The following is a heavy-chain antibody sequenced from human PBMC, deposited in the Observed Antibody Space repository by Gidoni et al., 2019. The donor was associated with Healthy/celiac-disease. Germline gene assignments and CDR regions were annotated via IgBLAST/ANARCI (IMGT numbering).Heavy chain of an antibody. CDR2: ISYDGSNK. CDR1: GFTFSSYG. V-gene: IGHV3-30*18. Sequence: QVQLVESGGGVVQPGRSLRRYCAASGFTFSSYGMHWVSQAPGKGLEWVAVISYDGSNKYYADSVKGRFTISRDNSKNTLYLQMNSLRAEDTAVYYCAKDHGDYEARYYYYGMDVWGQGTTVTVSS. J-gene: IGHJ6*02. D-gene: IGHD4-17*01. CDR3: AKDHGDYEARYYYYGMDV.